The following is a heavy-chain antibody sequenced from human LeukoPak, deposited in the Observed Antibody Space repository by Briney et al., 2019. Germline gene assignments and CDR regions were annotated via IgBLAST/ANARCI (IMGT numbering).Heavy chain of an antibody. CDR1: GYTFTSYG. CDR3: ARRPRVGGLVVAYYFDY. D-gene: IGHD2-15*01. V-gene: IGHV1-18*01. CDR2: ISAYNSNT. Sequence: ASVKVSCKASGYTFTSYGISWLRQAPGQGLEWMGWISAYNSNTNYAQKLQGRVTMTTDTSTSTAYMELRSLRSDDTAVYYCARRPRVGGLVVAYYFDYWGQGTLVTVSS. J-gene: IGHJ4*02.